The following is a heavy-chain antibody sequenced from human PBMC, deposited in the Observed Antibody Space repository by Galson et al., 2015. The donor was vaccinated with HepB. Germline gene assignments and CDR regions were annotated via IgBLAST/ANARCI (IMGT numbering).Heavy chain of an antibody. CDR2: IDWDDGK. Sequence: PALVKPTQTLTLTCTFSGFSLSTSEMCVSWIRQPPGKALEWLALIDWDDGKYYSTSLKTRLTISKDTSKNQVVLTMTNVEPVDTATYYCARNQRTFIAPGYYYYYHMDIWGKGTTVTVSS. V-gene: IGHV2-70*01. J-gene: IGHJ6*03. CDR1: GFSLSTSEMC. D-gene: IGHD6-13*01. CDR3: ARNQRTFIAPGYYYYYHMDI.